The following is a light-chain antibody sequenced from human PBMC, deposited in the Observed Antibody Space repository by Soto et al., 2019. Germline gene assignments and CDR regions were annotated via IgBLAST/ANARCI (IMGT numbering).Light chain of an antibody. V-gene: IGKV3-15*01. CDR1: QSVSSN. Sequence: EIVMTQSPATLSVSPGERATLSCRASQSVSSNLAWYQQKPGQAPRLLIYGASTRATGIPARFSGSGSETEFTLTISSLQSEEFAVYYCQHCNNWSPWTFGQGTKVDIK. CDR2: GAS. CDR3: QHCNNWSPWT. J-gene: IGKJ1*01.